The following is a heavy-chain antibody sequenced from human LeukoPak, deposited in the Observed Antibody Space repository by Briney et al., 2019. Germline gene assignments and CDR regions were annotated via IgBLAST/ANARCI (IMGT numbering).Heavy chain of an antibody. CDR2: MNPNSGNT. Sequence: ASVKVSCKASGYTFTSYDINWVRQAAGQGLEWMGWMNPNSGNTGYAQKFQGRVTMTRNTSISTAYTGLSSLRSEDTAVYYCARGMGSYSSSWYVRGYWFDPWGQGTLVTVSS. D-gene: IGHD6-13*01. CDR1: GYTFTSYD. CDR3: ARGMGSYSSSWYVRGYWFDP. J-gene: IGHJ5*02. V-gene: IGHV1-8*01.